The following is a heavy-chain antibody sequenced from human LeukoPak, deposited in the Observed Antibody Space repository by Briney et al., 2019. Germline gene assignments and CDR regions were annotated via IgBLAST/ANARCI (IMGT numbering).Heavy chain of an antibody. CDR1: GGTFSSYA. V-gene: IGHV1-69*05. CDR2: IIPIFGTA. Sequence: SVKVSCKASGGTFSSYAITWVRQAPGQGLEWMGRIIPIFGTANYAQKFQGRVTITTDESTGTAYMELSTLRSDDTAVYYCARERPPGDSSNWFLEGYFDIWGQGTLVTVSS. J-gene: IGHJ4*02. D-gene: IGHD6-13*01. CDR3: ARERPPGDSSNWFLEGYFDI.